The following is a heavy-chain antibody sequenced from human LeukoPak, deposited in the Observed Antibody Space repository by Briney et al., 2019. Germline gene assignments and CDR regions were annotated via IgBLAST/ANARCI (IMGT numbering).Heavy chain of an antibody. V-gene: IGHV4-39*01. D-gene: IGHD3-10*01. Sequence: TSETLSLTCTVSGGSISSSRYYWGSIRQPPGKGQEWIGSIYYSGSTYYNPSLKSRVTISVDTSKNQFSPKLSSVTAADTAVYYCATGILAIEAFDIWGQGTMVTVSS. CDR2: IYYSGST. CDR1: GGSISSSRYY. CDR3: ATGILAIEAFDI. J-gene: IGHJ3*02.